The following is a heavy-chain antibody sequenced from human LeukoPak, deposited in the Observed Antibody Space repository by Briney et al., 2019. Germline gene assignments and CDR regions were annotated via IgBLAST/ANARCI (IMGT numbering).Heavy chain of an antibody. CDR3: AKVEDMIDSGPALDY. J-gene: IGHJ4*02. D-gene: IGHD2-15*01. V-gene: IGHV3-23*01. CDR1: GFTFGTYD. Sequence: GGSLRLSCAASGFTFGTYDMYWIRQAPGKGLECVSSVSRGGAYTYYADSVKGRFTISRDDSRNTLYLQMNSLRAEDTAVYYCAKVEDMIDSGPALDYWGQGTLVTVSS. CDR2: VSRGGAYT.